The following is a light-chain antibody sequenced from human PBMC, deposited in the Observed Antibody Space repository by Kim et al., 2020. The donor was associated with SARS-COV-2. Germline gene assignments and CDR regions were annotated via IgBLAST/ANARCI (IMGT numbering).Light chain of an antibody. CDR3: QQYESDAKT. CDR2: KAS. Sequence: IQMTQSPSTLSASVGDRVTITCRARQNINSRLAWYQQKPGKAPKLLIYKASSLESGVPSRFSGSGSGTQFTLTISSLQPDDFATYYCQQYESDAKTFGQGTKVDIK. CDR1: QNINSR. J-gene: IGKJ1*01. V-gene: IGKV1-5*03.